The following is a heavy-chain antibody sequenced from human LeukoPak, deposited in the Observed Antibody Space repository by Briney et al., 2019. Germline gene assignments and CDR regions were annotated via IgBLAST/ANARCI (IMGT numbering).Heavy chain of an antibody. CDR3: ARPVSAAGTFSYYYMDV. CDR1: GYTFTGYY. Sequence: KVSCKASGYTFTGYYMHWLRQAPGQGLEWMGWISAYNGNTNYAQKLQGRVTMTTDTSTSTAYMELRSLRSDATAVYYCARPVSAAGTFSYYYMDVWGKGTTVTVSS. J-gene: IGHJ6*03. CDR2: ISAYNGNT. V-gene: IGHV1-18*04. D-gene: IGHD6-13*01.